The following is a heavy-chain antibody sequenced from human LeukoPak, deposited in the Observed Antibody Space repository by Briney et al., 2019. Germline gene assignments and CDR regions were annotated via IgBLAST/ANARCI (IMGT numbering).Heavy chain of an antibody. CDR3: ARGPYYDFWSGYLDY. J-gene: IGHJ4*02. CDR1: GGTFRGYY. V-gene: IGHV4-34*01. Sequence: SETLSLTCAVSGGTFRGYYWSWIRQPPGKGLAWIGEIDHTGSTNYNPSLKSRVTISVDTSKNQFSLKLSSVTAADTAVYYCARGPYYDFWSGYLDYWGQGTLVTVSS. CDR2: IDHTGST. D-gene: IGHD3-3*01.